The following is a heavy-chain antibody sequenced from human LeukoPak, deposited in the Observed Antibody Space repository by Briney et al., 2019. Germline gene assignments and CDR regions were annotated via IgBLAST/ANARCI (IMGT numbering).Heavy chain of an antibody. D-gene: IGHD3-10*01. V-gene: IGHV6-1*01. J-gene: IGHJ4*02. CDR2: TYYRSKWYN. CDR3: ARRASYYYGSGSYTL. Sequence: SQTLSLTCAISGDSVSSNSAAWNWIRQSPSRGLEWLGRTYYRSKWYNDYAASVKSRITINPDTSKNQFSLKLSSVTAADTAVYYCARRASYYYGSGSYTLWGQGTLVTVSS. CDR1: GDSVSSNSAA.